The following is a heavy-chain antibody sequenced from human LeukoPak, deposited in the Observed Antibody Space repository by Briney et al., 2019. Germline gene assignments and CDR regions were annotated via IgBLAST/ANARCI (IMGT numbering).Heavy chain of an antibody. J-gene: IGHJ4*02. D-gene: IGHD6-19*01. CDR3: AGESESSGWYDY. CDR1: GFMFHDYA. V-gene: IGHV3-43*02. Sequence: PGGCLGLSCAGPGFMFHDYAIHWVRPAPGKGLEWVSLISGDGGSTFYADSVKGRFSISRDNSKNSLYLQMNSLRSDDTALYYCAGESESSGWYDYWGQGTLVTVSS. CDR2: ISGDGGST.